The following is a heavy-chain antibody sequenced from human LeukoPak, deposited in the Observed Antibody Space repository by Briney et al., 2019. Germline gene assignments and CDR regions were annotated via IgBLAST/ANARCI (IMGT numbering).Heavy chain of an antibody. CDR2: IYTSGST. Sequence: PSETLSLTCTVSGGSISSGSYYWSWIRQPAGKGLEWIGRIYTSGSTNYNPSLKSRVTISVDTSKNQFSLKLSSVTAADTAVYYCARDGRIYDILTGYTDAFDIWGKGTTVTVSS. D-gene: IGHD3-9*01. CDR1: GGSISSGSYY. CDR3: ARDGRIYDILTGYTDAFDI. V-gene: IGHV4-61*02. J-gene: IGHJ3*02.